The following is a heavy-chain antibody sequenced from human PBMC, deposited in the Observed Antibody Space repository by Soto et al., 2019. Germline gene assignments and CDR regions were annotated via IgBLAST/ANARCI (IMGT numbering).Heavy chain of an antibody. J-gene: IGHJ6*02. CDR1: GFTFSSYW. Sequence: GGSLRLSYAASGFTFSSYWMHWVRQAPGKGLVWVSRINSDGSSTSYADSVKGRFTISRGNAKNTLYLQMNSLRAEDTAVYYCARAFGYNGQTYGMDVWGQGTTVTVSS. CDR2: INSDGSST. D-gene: IGHD1-20*01. CDR3: ARAFGYNGQTYGMDV. V-gene: IGHV3-74*01.